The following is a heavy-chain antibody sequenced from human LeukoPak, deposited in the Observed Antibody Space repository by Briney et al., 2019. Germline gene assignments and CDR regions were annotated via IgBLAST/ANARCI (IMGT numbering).Heavy chain of an antibody. Sequence: GGSLRLPCAASGFTFSSYGMHWVRQAPGKGLEWVAVIWYDGSNKYYADSVKGRFTISRDNSKNTLYLQMNSLRAEDTAVYYCVGRFGELFDYWGQGTLVTVSS. V-gene: IGHV3-33*01. D-gene: IGHD3-10*01. CDR3: VGRFGELFDY. J-gene: IGHJ4*02. CDR2: IWYDGSNK. CDR1: GFTFSSYG.